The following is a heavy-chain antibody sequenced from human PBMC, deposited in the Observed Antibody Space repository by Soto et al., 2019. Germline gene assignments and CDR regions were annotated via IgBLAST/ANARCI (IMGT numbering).Heavy chain of an antibody. CDR1: GFTFSSYA. D-gene: IGHD3-10*01. V-gene: IGHV3-23*01. J-gene: IGHJ4*02. CDR3: AKEPDYYGSESYYPGSLFYY. CDR2: ISGSGGST. Sequence: EVQLLESGGGLVQPGGSLRLSCAASGFTFSSYAMSWVRQAPGKGLEWVSAISGSGGSTYYADSVKGRFTISRDNSKNTLYLQMNSLRAEDTAVCYCAKEPDYYGSESYYPGSLFYYWGQGTLVTVSS.